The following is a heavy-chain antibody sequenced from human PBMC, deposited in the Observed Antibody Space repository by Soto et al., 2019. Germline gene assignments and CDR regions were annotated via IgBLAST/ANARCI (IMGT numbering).Heavy chain of an antibody. J-gene: IGHJ4*02. V-gene: IGHV1-69*12. CDR3: PRESRYCSGGSCYSLPGIDY. CDR2: IIPICGTA. Sequence: QVQLVQSGAEVKKPGSSVKVSCKASGGTFSSYAISWVRQAPGQGLEWRGGIIPICGTANYAQKFQGRVTITADESTSTAYMELSRLRSEDTAVYYCPRESRYCSGGSCYSLPGIDYWGQGTLVTVSS. D-gene: IGHD2-15*01. CDR1: GGTFSSYA.